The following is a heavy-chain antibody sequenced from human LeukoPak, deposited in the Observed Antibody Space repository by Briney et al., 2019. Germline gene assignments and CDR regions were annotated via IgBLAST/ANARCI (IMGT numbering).Heavy chain of an antibody. CDR3: ARDLIAAASTIFGYFDY. J-gene: IGHJ4*02. V-gene: IGHV1-8*01. D-gene: IGHD6-13*01. CDR1: GYTFTSYD. CDR2: MNPNSGNT. Sequence: GASVKVSCKASGYTFTSYDINWVRQATGQGLEWMGWMNPNSGNTGYAQKFQGRVTMTRNTSISTAYMELSSLRSEDTAVYYCARDLIAAASTIFGYFDYWGQGTLVTVSS.